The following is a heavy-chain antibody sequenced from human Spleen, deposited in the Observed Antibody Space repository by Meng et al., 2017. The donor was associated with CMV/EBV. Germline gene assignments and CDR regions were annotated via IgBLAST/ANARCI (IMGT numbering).Heavy chain of an antibody. CDR3: ARDLTSDY. V-gene: IGHV3-53*01. CDR1: GFTVSNIY. J-gene: IGHJ4*02. CDR2: IYSDATT. D-gene: IGHD3-9*01. Sequence: GGSLRLSCAASGFTVSNIYISWVRQAPGKGLEWVSLIYSDATTYYADSVKGRFLISRDNSKNTLYLQMNSLRAEDSAVYYCARDLTSDYWGQGTLVTVSS.